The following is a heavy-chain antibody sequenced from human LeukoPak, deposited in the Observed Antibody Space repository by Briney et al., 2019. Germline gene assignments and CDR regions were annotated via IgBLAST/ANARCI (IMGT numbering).Heavy chain of an antibody. V-gene: IGHV3-23*01. D-gene: IGHD6-13*01. J-gene: IGHJ4*02. CDR1: GFTFTNYA. Sequence: GGSLRLSCATSGFTFTNYAMAWVRQAPGRGLEWVSAISGTGYTYYGPSLKGHFTISRDNSANTVYLHMNSLRAEDTAIYYCARAPRSWYASGNCYFDSWGQGTKVTISS. CDR3: ARAPRSWYASGNCYFDS. CDR2: ISGTGYT.